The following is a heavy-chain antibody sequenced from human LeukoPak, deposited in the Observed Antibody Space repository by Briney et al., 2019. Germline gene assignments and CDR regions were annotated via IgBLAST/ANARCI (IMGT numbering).Heavy chain of an antibody. V-gene: IGHV1-2*02. CDR1: GYTFTGYY. CDR2: INPNSGDT. CDR3: ARARHDYSNNYYYYMDV. Sequence: VASVKVSCKASGYTFTGYYMHWVRQAPGQGLEWMGWINPNSGDTNYSQKFQGRVSMTRDTSINTAYMELSRLTSDDTAVYYCARARHDYSNNYYYYMDVWGKGTTVTVSS. J-gene: IGHJ6*03. D-gene: IGHD4-11*01.